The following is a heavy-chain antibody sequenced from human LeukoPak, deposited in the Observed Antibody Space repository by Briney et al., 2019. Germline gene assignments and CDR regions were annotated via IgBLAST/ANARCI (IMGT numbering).Heavy chain of an antibody. CDR1: GFTVSTNY. J-gene: IGHJ4*02. V-gene: IGHV3-66*01. CDR3: ARESNSGYYLSY. D-gene: IGHD3-22*01. CDR2: IYSGGRT. Sequence: GGSLRLSCAASGFTVSTNYMSWVRKAPGNGLEWVSVIYSGGRTYYADSAKGRFTISRDNPKNTLYLQMNSLRAEDTAVYYCARESNSGYYLSYWGQGTLVTVSS.